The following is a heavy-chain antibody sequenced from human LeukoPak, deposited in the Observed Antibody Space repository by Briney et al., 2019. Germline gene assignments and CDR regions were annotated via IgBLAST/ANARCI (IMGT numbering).Heavy chain of an antibody. Sequence: SSETLSLTCTIFGDSVSRSDSYWDWIRQPPGKGLEWIGTIYYSGRTYYSPSLKSRVTLSVDMSNNQFSLTLSSVTAADTALYFCAIRRYYDSSGYLEWGRGTLVTVSS. J-gene: IGHJ1*01. CDR3: AIRRYYDSSGYLE. D-gene: IGHD3-22*01. CDR1: GDSVSRSDSY. V-gene: IGHV4-39*01. CDR2: IYYSGRT.